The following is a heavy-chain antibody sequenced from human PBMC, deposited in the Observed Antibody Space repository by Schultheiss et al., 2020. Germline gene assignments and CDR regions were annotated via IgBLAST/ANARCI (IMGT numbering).Heavy chain of an antibody. D-gene: IGHD2-8*01. Sequence: GGSLRLSCAASGFTFSDYWMHWIRQAPGKGLLWVSRIDSEGSSTTYAESVKGRFTISRDNAKNTLYLELNSLRAEDTAVYYCARDMGQRCFDNWGQGALVTVSS. CDR1: GFTFSDYW. CDR3: ARDMGQRCFDN. CDR2: IDSEGSST. V-gene: IGHV3-74*01. J-gene: IGHJ4*02.